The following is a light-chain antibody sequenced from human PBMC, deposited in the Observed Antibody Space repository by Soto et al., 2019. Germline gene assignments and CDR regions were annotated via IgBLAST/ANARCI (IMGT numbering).Light chain of an antibody. V-gene: IGKV3-11*01. J-gene: IGKJ2*01. Sequence: EIVLTQSPAILSLSPGERATLSCRASQSVTTFLAWYQQRPGQAPRLLIYDASSRATGIPARFSGSGSGTDFTLTISSLESEDFAVYYCQERSNWPLYTFGPGTKLEVK. CDR2: DAS. CDR3: QERSNWPLYT. CDR1: QSVTTF.